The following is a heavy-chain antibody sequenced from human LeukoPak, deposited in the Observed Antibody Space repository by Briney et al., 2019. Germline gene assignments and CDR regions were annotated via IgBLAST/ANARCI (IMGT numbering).Heavy chain of an antibody. V-gene: IGHV1-69*06. D-gene: IGHD2-2*01. CDR2: IIPIFGTA. CDR3: ARHSTDRGDDAFDI. J-gene: IGHJ3*02. Sequence: GASVKVSCKASGGTFSSYAISWVRQAPGQGLEWMGGIIPIFGTANYAQKFQGRVTITADKSTSTAYMELSSLRSEDTAVYYCARHSTDRGDDAFDIWGQGTMVTVSS. CDR1: GGTFSSYA.